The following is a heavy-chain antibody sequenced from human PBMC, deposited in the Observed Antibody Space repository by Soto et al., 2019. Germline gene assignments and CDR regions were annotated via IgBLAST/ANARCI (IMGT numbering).Heavy chain of an antibody. CDR3: ARPPQVPRSYYYYGMDV. CDR1: GYTFTSYG. J-gene: IGHJ6*02. Sequence: QVQLVQSGAEVKKPGASVMVSCKASGYTFTSYGISWVRQAPGQGLEWMGWISADNGIKNYAQKFQGRFTMTTDTSTSTAYMELRSLRSDDTAVYYCARPPQVPRSYYYYGMDVWGQGTTVTVSS. V-gene: IGHV1-18*01. D-gene: IGHD3-10*01. CDR2: ISADNGIK.